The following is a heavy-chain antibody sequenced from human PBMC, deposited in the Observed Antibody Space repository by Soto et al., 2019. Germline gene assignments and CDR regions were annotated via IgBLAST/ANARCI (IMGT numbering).Heavy chain of an antibody. Sequence: GGSLRLSCAASGFTFSSYGMHWVRQAPGKGLEWVAVISYDGSNKYYADSVKGRFTISRDNSKNTLYLQMNSLRAEDTAVYYCAKDQDVDTAMADYWGQGTLVTVSS. V-gene: IGHV3-30*18. CDR2: ISYDGSNK. D-gene: IGHD5-18*01. J-gene: IGHJ4*02. CDR3: AKDQDVDTAMADY. CDR1: GFTFSSYG.